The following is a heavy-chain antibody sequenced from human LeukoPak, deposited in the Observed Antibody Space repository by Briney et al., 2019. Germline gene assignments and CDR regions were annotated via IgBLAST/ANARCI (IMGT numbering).Heavy chain of an antibody. CDR1: GGTFSSYA. J-gene: IGHJ6*03. Sequence: SVKVSCKASGGTFSSYAISWVRQAPGQGLEWMGGIIPIFGTANYAQKFQGRVTITADKSTSTAYMELSSLRSEDTAVYYCARDLHDCSSTSCYAPYYYYYMDVWGKGTTVTVSS. V-gene: IGHV1-69*06. D-gene: IGHD2-2*01. CDR3: ARDLHDCSSTSCYAPYYYYYMDV. CDR2: IIPIFGTA.